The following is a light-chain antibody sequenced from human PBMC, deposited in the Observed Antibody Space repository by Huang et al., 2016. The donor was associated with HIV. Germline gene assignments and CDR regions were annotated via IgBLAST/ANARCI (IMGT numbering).Light chain of an antibody. CDR1: QSVSTN. CDR2: HAS. CDR3: QQYNNWPPMYT. Sequence: EIVMTQSPATLSVSPGERATLACRASQSVSTNLAWYQQKPGQAPSLLIYHASTRATGIPARFSGSGSVTEFTLTISSLQSEDFVIYYCQQYNNWPPMYTFGQGTKLEI. J-gene: IGKJ2*01. V-gene: IGKV3-15*01.